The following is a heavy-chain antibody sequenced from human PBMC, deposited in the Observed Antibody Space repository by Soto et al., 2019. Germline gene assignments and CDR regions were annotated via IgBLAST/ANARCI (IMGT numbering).Heavy chain of an antibody. V-gene: IGHV1-69*13. Sequence: ASVKVSCKASGGTFSSYAISWVRQAPGQGLEWMGGIIPIFGTANYAQKFQGRVTITADESTSTAYMELSSLRSEDTAVYYCARDRELRAAVLSFDYWGQGTLVTVSS. D-gene: IGHD2-2*02. CDR2: IIPIFGTA. J-gene: IGHJ4*02. CDR1: GGTFSSYA. CDR3: ARDRELRAAVLSFDY.